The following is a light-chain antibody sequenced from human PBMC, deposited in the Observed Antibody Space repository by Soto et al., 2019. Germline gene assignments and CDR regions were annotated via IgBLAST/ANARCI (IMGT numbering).Light chain of an antibody. CDR1: QSVSSD. CDR2: GAS. J-gene: IGKJ1*01. Sequence: EIVLTQSPGTLSLSPGERATLSCRASQSVSSDLAWYQHKPGRAPRLLIYGASTRATGIPARFSGRGSGTEFTLTISSLQSVDFAVYYCQQYDNWPQTFGQGTKVDIK. V-gene: IGKV3-15*01. CDR3: QQYDNWPQT.